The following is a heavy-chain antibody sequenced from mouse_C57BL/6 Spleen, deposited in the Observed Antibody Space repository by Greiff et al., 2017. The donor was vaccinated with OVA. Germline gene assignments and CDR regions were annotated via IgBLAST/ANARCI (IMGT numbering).Heavy chain of an antibody. CDR3: ARTHYYGSSYWYFDV. CDR2: INPNNGGT. CDR1: GYTFTDYN. D-gene: IGHD1-1*01. J-gene: IGHJ1*03. V-gene: IGHV1-22*01. Sequence: EVQLVESGPELVKPGASVKMSCKASGYTFTDYNMHWVKQSHGKSLEWIGYINPNNGGTSYNQKFKGKATLTVNKSSSTAYMELRSLTSEDSAVYYCARTHYYGSSYWYFDVWGTGTTVTVSS.